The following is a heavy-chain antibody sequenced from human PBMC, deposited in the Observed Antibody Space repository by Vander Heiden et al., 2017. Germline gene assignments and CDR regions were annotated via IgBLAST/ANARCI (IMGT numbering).Heavy chain of an antibody. CDR3: SVSTTVKGFDI. CDR2: IKSNSDGGTT. V-gene: IGHV3-15*01. J-gene: IGHJ3*02. CDR1: GITFQNAW. D-gene: IGHD4-17*01. Sequence: EVPLVESGGGLVKPGGALRLSCAVAGITFQNAWMSWVRQAPGKGLEWVGRIKSNSDGGTTDYAAPVKGRFTISRDDSKNTLYLQLHSLKIEDTAVYYCSVSTTVKGFDIWGQGPMVTVSS.